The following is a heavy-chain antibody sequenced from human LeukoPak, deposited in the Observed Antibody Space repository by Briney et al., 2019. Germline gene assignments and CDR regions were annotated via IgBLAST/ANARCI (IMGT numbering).Heavy chain of an antibody. CDR2: INTDGSST. CDR3: ARGGSHMDY. Sequence: PGGSLRLSCAASGFTFSSYLMHWVRHAPGKGLVWVSHINTDGSSTSYADSVRGRFTISRDNAKNTLYLQMNSLRAEDTAVYYCARGGSHMDYWGQGTLVTVSS. V-gene: IGHV3-74*01. D-gene: IGHD3-16*01. CDR1: GFTFSSYL. J-gene: IGHJ4*02.